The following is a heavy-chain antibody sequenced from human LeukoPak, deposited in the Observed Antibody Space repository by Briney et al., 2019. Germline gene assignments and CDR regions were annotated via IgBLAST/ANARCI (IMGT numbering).Heavy chain of an antibody. CDR2: IYSGGST. CDR3: ARDGRRYSGSYYMGLGY. D-gene: IGHD1-26*01. V-gene: IGHV3-66*01. J-gene: IGHJ4*02. Sequence: HTGGSLRLSCAASGFTVSSNYMSWVRQAPGKGLEWVSVIYSGGSTYYADSVKGRFTIFRDNSKNTLYLQMNSLRAEDTAVYYCARDGRRYSGSYYMGLGYWGQGTLVTVSS. CDR1: GFTVSSNY.